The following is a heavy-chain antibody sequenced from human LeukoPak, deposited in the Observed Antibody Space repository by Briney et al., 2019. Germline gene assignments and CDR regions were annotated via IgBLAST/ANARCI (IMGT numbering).Heavy chain of an antibody. D-gene: IGHD1-26*01. J-gene: IGHJ4*02. CDR1: GFTCSRYR. CDR2: IKQDGSEK. CDR3: ARDTRTFDY. Sequence: GGSLRLSCAASGFTCSRYRMNWVRQAPGKGLEWVANIKQDGSEKYYVDSVKGRFTISRDNAKNSLFLQMNSLRAEDTAVYYCARDTRTFDYWGQGTLVTVSS. V-gene: IGHV3-7*01.